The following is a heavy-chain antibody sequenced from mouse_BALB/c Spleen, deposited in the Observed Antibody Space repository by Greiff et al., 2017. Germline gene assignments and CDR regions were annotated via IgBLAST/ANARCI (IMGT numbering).Heavy chain of an antibody. V-gene: IGHV3-6*02. D-gene: IGHD2-2*01. CDR2: ISYDGSN. J-gene: IGHJ3*01. CDR3: ARKGGYLTFAY. CDR1: GYSITSGYY. Sequence: VQLKESGPGLVKPSQSLSLTCSVTGYSITSGYYWNWIRQFPGNKLEWMGYISYDGSNNYNPSLKNRISITRDTSKNQFFLKLNSVTTEDTATYYCARKGGYLTFAYWGQGTLVTVSA.